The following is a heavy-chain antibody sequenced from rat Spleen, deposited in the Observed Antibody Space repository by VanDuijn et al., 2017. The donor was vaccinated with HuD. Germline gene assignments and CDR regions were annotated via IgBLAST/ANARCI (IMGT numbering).Heavy chain of an antibody. CDR1: GFTFSSSP. V-gene: IGHV5-25*01. CDR2: ISSGGGST. CDR3: ARQELRRPHWYFDF. J-gene: IGHJ1*01. D-gene: IGHD1-11*01. Sequence: EVQLVESGGGLVQPGRSLKLSCAASGFTFSSSPMAWVRQAPKKGLDWVASISSGGGSTYYRDSVKGRFTVSRDNAKSTLYLQMDSLRSEDTATYYCARQELRRPHWYFDFWGPGTMVTVSS.